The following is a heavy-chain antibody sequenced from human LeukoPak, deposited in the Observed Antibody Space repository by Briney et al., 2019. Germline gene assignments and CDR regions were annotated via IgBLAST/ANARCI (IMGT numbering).Heavy chain of an antibody. V-gene: IGHV3-23*01. CDR2: ISDTGKKT. J-gene: IGHJ4*02. D-gene: IGHD3-22*01. Sequence: GGSLRLSCAVSGITLSNYGMTWVRQAPGKGLEWVAGISDTGKKTNYADSVKGRFTISRDNPQNTLYLQMNSLRAEDTAVYFCAKRGVVIRVILVGFHKEAYYFDSWGQGALVNVSS. CDR3: AKRGVVIRVILVGFHKEAYYFDS. CDR1: GITLSNYG.